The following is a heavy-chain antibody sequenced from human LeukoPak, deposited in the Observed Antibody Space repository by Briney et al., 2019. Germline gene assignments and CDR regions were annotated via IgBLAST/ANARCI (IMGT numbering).Heavy chain of an antibody. D-gene: IGHD2-15*01. CDR2: ISYDGSNK. CDR3: ARSSLRYCSGGSCLPNWFDP. J-gene: IGHJ5*02. CDR1: GFTFSSYA. V-gene: IGHV3-30*04. Sequence: GGSLRLSCAASGFTFSSYAMHWVRQAPGKGLEWVAVISYDGSNKYYADSVKGRFTISRDNSKNTLYLQMNSLRAEDMAVYYCARSSLRYCSGGSCLPNWFDPWGQGTLVTVSP.